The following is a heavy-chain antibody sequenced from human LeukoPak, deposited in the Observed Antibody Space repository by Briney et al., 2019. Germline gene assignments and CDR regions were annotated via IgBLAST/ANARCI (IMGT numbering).Heavy chain of an antibody. V-gene: IGHV3-48*01. CDR3: GRDRRQIYYGVDV. Sequence: GVSLRLSCAASGFSVTIYSMNWVRQAPGKGLEWVSFISDSGRVTYYADSVKGRFTISRDTATNSLYLQMNSLRAEDTAVYYCGRDRRQIYYGVDVWGQGTTVAVSS. CDR2: ISDSGRVT. CDR1: GFSVTIYS. J-gene: IGHJ6*02.